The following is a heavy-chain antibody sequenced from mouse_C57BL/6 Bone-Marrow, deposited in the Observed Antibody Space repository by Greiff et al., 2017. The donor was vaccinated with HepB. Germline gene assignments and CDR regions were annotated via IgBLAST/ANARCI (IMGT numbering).Heavy chain of an antibody. CDR3: ARGGSSGYGGFAY. V-gene: IGHV2-2*01. CDR1: GFSLTSYG. J-gene: IGHJ3*01. CDR2: IWSGGST. D-gene: IGHD3-2*02. Sequence: VQLQESGPGLVQPSQSLSITCTVSGFSLTSYGVHWVRPSPGKGLEWLGVIWSGGSTDYNAAFISRLSIRKDNSKSQVFFKMNSLQADDTARYYCARGGSSGYGGFAYWGQGTLVTVSA.